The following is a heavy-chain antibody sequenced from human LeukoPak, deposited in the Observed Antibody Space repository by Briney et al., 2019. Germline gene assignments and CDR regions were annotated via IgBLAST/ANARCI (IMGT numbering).Heavy chain of an antibody. D-gene: IGHD3-10*01. CDR3: AKEYYYGSGSYSP. CDR1: GYTFSSYA. J-gene: IGHJ5*02. Sequence: GGSLRLSCAASGYTFSSYAMSWVRQAPGKGLEWVANIKQDGSNKYYADSVKGRFTISRDNSKNTLYLQMNSLRAEDTAVYYCAKEYYYGSGSYSPWGQGTLVTVSS. V-gene: IGHV3-7*01. CDR2: IKQDGSNK.